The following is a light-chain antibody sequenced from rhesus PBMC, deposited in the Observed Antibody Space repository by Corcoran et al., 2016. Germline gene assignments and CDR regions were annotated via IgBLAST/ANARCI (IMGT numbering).Light chain of an antibody. CDR1: SSDVGGNSY. V-gene: IGLV2S7*01. CDR2: RVT. J-gene: IGLJ1*01. CDR3: CSYRSGSTYI. Sequence: APTQPPSVSGSPGQSVTISCTGTSSDVGGNSYVSWYQQHPGKVPKLLIYRVTERPSGVSDRFSGSKSGNTASLTISGLQAGDEADYYCCSYRSGSTYIFGAGTRLTVL.